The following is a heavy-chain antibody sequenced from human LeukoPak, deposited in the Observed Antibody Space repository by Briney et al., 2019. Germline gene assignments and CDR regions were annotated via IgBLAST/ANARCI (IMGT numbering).Heavy chain of an antibody. CDR1: GGSISSHY. CDR3: AREVNGSSGYPGLGYYYYMDV. D-gene: IGHD3-22*01. CDR2: IYYSGST. V-gene: IGHV4-59*11. Sequence: SETLSLTCTVSGGSISSHYWSWIRQPPGKGLEWIGYIYYSGSTNYNPSLKSRVTISVDTSKNQFSLKLSPVTAADTAVYYCAREVNGSSGYPGLGYYYYMDVWGKGTTVTVSS. J-gene: IGHJ6*03.